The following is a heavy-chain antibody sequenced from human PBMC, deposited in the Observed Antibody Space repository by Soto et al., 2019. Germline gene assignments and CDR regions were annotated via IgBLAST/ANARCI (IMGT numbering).Heavy chain of an antibody. D-gene: IGHD1-1*01. Sequence: ASVKVSCKASGYTFTSYAMHWVRQAPGQRLEWMGWINAGNGNTKYSQKFQGRVTITRDTSASTAYMELSSLRSEDTAVYYCARIARDDRGYYYYGMDVWGQGTTVT. CDR1: GYTFTSYA. CDR2: INAGNGNT. CDR3: ARIARDDRGYYYYGMDV. J-gene: IGHJ6*02. V-gene: IGHV1-3*01.